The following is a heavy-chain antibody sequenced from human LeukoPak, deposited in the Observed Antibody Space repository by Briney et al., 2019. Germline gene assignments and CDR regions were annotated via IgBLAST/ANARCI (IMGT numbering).Heavy chain of an antibody. J-gene: IGHJ4*02. V-gene: IGHV3-48*03. Sequence: GGSLRLSCAASGFTFSSYEMNWVRQAPGKGLEGVSYISTSGSTIYYADSVKGRLSISRDNAKNSLYLQMNSLRGEDTAVYYCARVGYSYDDWGQGTLVTVSS. CDR3: ARVGYSYDD. CDR2: ISTSGSTI. CDR1: GFTFSSYE. D-gene: IGHD5-18*01.